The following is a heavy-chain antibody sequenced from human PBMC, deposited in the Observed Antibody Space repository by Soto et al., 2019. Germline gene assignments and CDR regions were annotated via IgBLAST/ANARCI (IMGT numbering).Heavy chain of an antibody. CDR3: AREGMGFSNWFDP. CDR1: GFTFSSYW. CDR2: MNSDGSDT. D-gene: IGHD2-8*01. J-gene: IGHJ5*02. Sequence: PGGSLRLSGAASGFTFSSYWMHWVRQAPGKGLVWVSRMNSDGSDTYYADSVKGRFTISRDNARNTVYLQMNSLRVEDTAVYYCAREGMGFSNWFDPRGQGTLVTVSS. V-gene: IGHV3-74*01.